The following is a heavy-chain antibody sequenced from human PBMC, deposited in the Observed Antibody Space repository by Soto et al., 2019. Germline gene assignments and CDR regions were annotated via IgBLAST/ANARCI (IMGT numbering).Heavy chain of an antibody. CDR3: AKVGPAAGTHFLAFDI. CDR1: GFTFSSYA. V-gene: IGHV3-23*01. Sequence: GGSLRLSCAASGFTFSSYAMSWVRQAPGKGLEWVSAISGSGGSTYYADSVKGRFTISRDNSKNTLYLQMNSLRAEDTAVYYCAKVGPAAGTHFLAFDIWGQGTMVTVSS. D-gene: IGHD6-13*01. J-gene: IGHJ3*02. CDR2: ISGSGGST.